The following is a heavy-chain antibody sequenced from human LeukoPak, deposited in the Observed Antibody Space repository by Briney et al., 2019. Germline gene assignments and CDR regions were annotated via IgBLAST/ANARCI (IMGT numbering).Heavy chain of an antibody. Sequence: GGSLRLSCAASGFTFSSYAMHWVRQAPGKGLEWVAVISYDGSNKYYADSVKGRFTISRDNSKNTLYLQMNSLRAEDTAVYYCARVSSSGYLNAFDFSGQGTIVIVSS. V-gene: IGHV3-30-3*01. J-gene: IGHJ3*01. CDR2: ISYDGSNK. CDR3: ARVSSSGYLNAFDF. CDR1: GFTFSSYA. D-gene: IGHD3-22*01.